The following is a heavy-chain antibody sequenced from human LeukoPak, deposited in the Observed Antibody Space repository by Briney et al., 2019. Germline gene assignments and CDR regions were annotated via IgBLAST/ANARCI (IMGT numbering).Heavy chain of an antibody. V-gene: IGHV3-21*01. CDR2: ISSSSSYI. J-gene: IGHJ1*01. CDR1: GFTFSSYS. CDR3: ARDGGIAAAHVAEYFQH. Sequence: GGSLRLSCAASGFTFSSYSMNWVRQAPGKGLEWVPSISSSSSYIYYADSVKGRFTISRDNAKNSLYLQMNSLRAEDTAVYYCARDGGIAAAHVAEYFQHWGQGTLVTVSS. D-gene: IGHD6-13*01.